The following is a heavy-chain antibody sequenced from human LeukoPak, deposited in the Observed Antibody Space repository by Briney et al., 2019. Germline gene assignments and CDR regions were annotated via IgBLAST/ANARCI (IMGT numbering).Heavy chain of an antibody. Sequence: SQTLSLTCTVSGGSISSGSYYWSWIRQPAGKGLEWIGRLSPIGSTNYNPSLRSRVTISVDTSKNQFSLRLSSVTAADTAVYYCARVTGYIVEDYFDYWGQGTLVTVSS. J-gene: IGHJ4*02. V-gene: IGHV4-61*02. CDR1: GGSISSGSYY. D-gene: IGHD3-22*01. CDR3: ARVTGYIVEDYFDY. CDR2: LSPIGST.